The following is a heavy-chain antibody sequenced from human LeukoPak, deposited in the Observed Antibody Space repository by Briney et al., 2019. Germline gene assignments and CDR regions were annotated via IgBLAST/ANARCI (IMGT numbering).Heavy chain of an antibody. V-gene: IGHV3-23*01. D-gene: IGHD3-10*01. CDR3: AKRGIVIRAVIIVGFHKEAYYFDY. CDR2: ISDSGGST. Sequence: GGSLRLSCAVSGITLSNYGMSWVRQAPGKGREWVAGISDSGGSTNYADSVKGRFTISRDNPKNTLYLQMNSLRAEDTAVYFCAKRGIVIRAVIIVGFHKEAYYFDYWGQGALVTVSS. J-gene: IGHJ4*02. CDR1: GITLSNYG.